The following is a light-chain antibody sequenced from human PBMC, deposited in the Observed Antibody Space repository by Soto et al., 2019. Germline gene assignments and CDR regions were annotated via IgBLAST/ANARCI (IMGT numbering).Light chain of an antibody. J-gene: IGLJ3*02. CDR2: SIS. V-gene: IGLV7-43*01. Sequence: QTVVTQEPSLTVSPGGTVTLTCASSTGAVTSAYYPSWFQQIPGQAPRALIYSISNIHSWTPARFSGSLLGGKAALTLSGVQPEDEADYYCLLYYGGAWVFGGGTQLTVL. CDR1: TGAVTSAYY. CDR3: LLYYGGAWV.